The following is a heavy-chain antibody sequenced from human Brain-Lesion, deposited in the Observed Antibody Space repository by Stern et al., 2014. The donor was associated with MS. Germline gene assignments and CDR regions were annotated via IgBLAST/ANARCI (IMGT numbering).Heavy chain of an antibody. D-gene: IGHD2-15*01. CDR1: GGSVSSTSYA. CDR2: IYYSGNT. CDR3: AGEEDIRYCSGGSCTGNWFDP. J-gene: IGHJ5*02. V-gene: IGHV4-39*01. Sequence: QVQLQESGPGLVKPSETLSLTCTVAGGSVSSTSYAWAWIRQPPGKGLGWIGTIYYSGNTYYRPSLKSRLPISLDTSTNQSSPQLGSVPAADTAVYYCAGEEDIRYCSGGSCTGNWFDPWGQGTLVTVSS.